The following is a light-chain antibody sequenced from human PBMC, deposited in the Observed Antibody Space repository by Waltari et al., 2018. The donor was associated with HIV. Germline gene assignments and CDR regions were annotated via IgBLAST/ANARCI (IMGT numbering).Light chain of an antibody. CDR3: SSHAGSKVV. CDR1: SSDVGGYNH. J-gene: IGLJ2*01. Sequence: QSALTQPPSASGSPGQSVTLSCTGTSSDVGGYNHVSWHQQHPGKDPKLMIYDVIKRPSGVPDRFSGSKSGNTASLTVSGLQPEDEADYYCSSHAGSKVVFGGGTRLTVL. V-gene: IGLV2-8*01. CDR2: DVI.